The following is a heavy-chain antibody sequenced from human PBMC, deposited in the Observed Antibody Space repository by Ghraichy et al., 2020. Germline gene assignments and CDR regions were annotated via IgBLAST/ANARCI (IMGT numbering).Heavy chain of an antibody. J-gene: IGHJ5*02. D-gene: IGHD4-17*01. CDR3: ARGVTTVTWGAPWFDP. CDR2: IIPIFGTA. V-gene: IGHV1-69*13. CDR1: GGTFSSYA. Sequence: SVKVSCKASGGTFSSYAISWVRQAPGQGLEWMGGIIPIFGTANYAQKFQGRVTITADESTSTAYMELSSLRSEDTAVYYCARGVTTVTWGAPWFDPWGQGTLVTVSS.